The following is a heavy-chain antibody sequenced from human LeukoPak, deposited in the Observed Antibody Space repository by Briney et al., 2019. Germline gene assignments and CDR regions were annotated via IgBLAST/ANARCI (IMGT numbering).Heavy chain of an antibody. Sequence: GGSLRLSCAASGLTFSSYAMHWVRQAPGKGLEWVAVISYDGSNKYYADSVKGRFTISRDNSKNTLYLQMNSLRAEDTAVYYCARAPRGGYFDYWGQGTLVTVSS. V-gene: IGHV3-30-3*01. J-gene: IGHJ4*02. CDR1: GLTFSSYA. CDR3: ARAPRGGYFDY. CDR2: ISYDGSNK. D-gene: IGHD3-16*01.